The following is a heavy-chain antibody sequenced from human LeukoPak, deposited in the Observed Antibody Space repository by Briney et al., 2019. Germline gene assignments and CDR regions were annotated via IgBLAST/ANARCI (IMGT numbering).Heavy chain of an antibody. Sequence: SETLSLTCTVSGGSISSSDYYWGWIRQPPGKGLEWIGNIYYTGSSSYNSSLKSRVTISVDTSKNQFSLQLSSVTAADTAVYYCARDKWLRNYYYYYGMDVWGQGTTVTVSS. CDR1: GGSISSSDYY. V-gene: IGHV4-39*07. CDR3: ARDKWLRNYYYYYGMDV. CDR2: IYYTGSS. D-gene: IGHD5-12*01. J-gene: IGHJ6*02.